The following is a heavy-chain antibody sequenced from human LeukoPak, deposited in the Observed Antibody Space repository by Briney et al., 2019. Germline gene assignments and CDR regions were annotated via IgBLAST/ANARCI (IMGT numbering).Heavy chain of an antibody. J-gene: IGHJ4*02. CDR3: TRASVMGATGLPDY. CDR1: GFTFGDYA. V-gene: IGHV3-49*04. CDR2: IRSEAYGGTT. D-gene: IGHD1-26*01. Sequence: PGGSLRLSCTASGFTFGDYAVDWVRQAPGKGLEWVGFIRSEAYGGTTEYAASVKGRFTISRDNSKSIAYLQMNSLKTEDTAVYYCTRASVMGATGLPDYWGQGTLVSVSS.